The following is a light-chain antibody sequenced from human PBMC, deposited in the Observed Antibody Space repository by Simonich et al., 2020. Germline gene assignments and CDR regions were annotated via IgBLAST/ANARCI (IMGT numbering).Light chain of an antibody. CDR2: NVS. V-gene: IGLV2-14*02. J-gene: IGLJ3*02. Sequence: QSALTQPASVSGSPGQSITISCTGTSSDVGSYNLVSWYQQHPGKAPKLKIYNVSNRPSGVSNRFSGSKSGNTASLTISWLQAEDEADYYCSSYTSSSTWVFGGGTKLTVL. CDR3: SSYTSSSTWV. CDR1: SSDVGSYNL.